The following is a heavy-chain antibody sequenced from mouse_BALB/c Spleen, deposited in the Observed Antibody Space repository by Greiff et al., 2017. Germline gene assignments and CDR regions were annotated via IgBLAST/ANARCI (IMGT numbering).Heavy chain of an antibody. CDR2: ISYDGSN. Sequence: ESGPGLVKPSQSLSLTCSVTGYSITSGYYWNWIRQFPGNKLEWMGYISYDGSNNYNPSLKNRISITRDTSKNQFFLKLNSVTTEDTATYYCARDGDGPYYYAMDYWGQGTSVTVSS. J-gene: IGHJ4*01. CDR1: GYSITSGYY. V-gene: IGHV3-6*02. D-gene: IGHD2-3*01. CDR3: ARDGDGPYYYAMDY.